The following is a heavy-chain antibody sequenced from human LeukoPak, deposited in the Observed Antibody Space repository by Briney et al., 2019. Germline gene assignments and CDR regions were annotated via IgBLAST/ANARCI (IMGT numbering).Heavy chain of an antibody. CDR3: ARGPEPDYGSGNYYNADLIDY. V-gene: IGHV3-21*01. Sequence: PGGSLRLSCAASGFTFSSYSMNWVRQAPGKGLEWVSSISSSSSYIYYADSVKGRFTISRDNAKNSLYLQMNSLRAEDTAVYYCARGPEPDYGSGNYYNADLIDYWGQGTLVTVSS. D-gene: IGHD3-10*01. CDR2: ISSSSSYI. CDR1: GFTFSSYS. J-gene: IGHJ4*02.